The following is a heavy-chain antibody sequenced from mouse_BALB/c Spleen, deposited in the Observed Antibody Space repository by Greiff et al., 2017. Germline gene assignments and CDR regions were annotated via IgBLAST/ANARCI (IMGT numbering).Heavy chain of an antibody. V-gene: IGHV5-6-2*01. J-gene: IGHJ4*01. CDR1: GFTFSSYY. CDR3: ARRERGYAMDY. CDR2: INSNGGST. Sequence: EVNVVESGGGLVKLGGSLKLSCAASGFTFSSYYMSWVRQTPEKRLELVAAINSNGGSTYYPDTVKGRFTISRDNAKNTLYLQMSSLKSEDTALYYCARRERGYAMDYWGQGTSVTVSS.